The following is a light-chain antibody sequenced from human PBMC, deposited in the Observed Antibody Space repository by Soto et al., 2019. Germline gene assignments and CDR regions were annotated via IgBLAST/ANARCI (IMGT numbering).Light chain of an antibody. J-gene: IGLJ3*02. V-gene: IGLV2-14*01. Sequence: QSALTQPASVSGSPGQSITISCTGTSSDVGGYNYVSWYQQHPGKAPKLTIYEVSNRPSGVSNRFSGSKSGNTASLTISGLQAEDEADYYCTSYTSSSTLEFGGGTKLTVL. CDR2: EVS. CDR3: TSYTSSSTLE. CDR1: SSDVGGYNY.